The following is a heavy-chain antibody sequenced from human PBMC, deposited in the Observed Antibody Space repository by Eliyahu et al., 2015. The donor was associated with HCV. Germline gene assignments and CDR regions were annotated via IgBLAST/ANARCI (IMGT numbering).Heavy chain of an antibody. CDR1: GGSITXYY. CDR2: IHYSGST. D-gene: IGHD6-19*01. CDR3: ASGGGGIAVAGTGGWFDP. J-gene: IGHJ5*02. V-gene: IGHV4-59*01. Sequence: QVQLQESGPGLVQPSETLSLTCTVSGGSITXYYWSWIRQPPGKGLEWIGYIHYSGSTNYNPSLKSRVTISVDTSKNQFSLKLSSVTAADTAVYYCASGGGGIAVAGTGGWFDPWGQGTLVIVSS.